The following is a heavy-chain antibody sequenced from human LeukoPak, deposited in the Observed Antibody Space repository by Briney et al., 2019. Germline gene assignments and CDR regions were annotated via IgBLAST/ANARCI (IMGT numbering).Heavy chain of an antibody. J-gene: IGHJ6*02. CDR3: ANSSDSSGYYYYYYGMDV. V-gene: IGHV3-23*01. CDR2: ISGSGGST. Sequence: SGGSLRLSCAASGXTFSSYAMSWVRQAPGKGLEWVSAISGSGGSTYYADSVKGRFTISRDNSKNTLYLQMNSLRAEDTAVYYCANSSDSSGYYYYYYGMDVWGQGNTVTVSS. CDR1: GXTFSSYA. D-gene: IGHD3-22*01.